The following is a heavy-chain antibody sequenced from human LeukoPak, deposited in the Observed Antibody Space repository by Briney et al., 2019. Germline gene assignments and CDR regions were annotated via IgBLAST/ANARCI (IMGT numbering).Heavy chain of an antibody. Sequence: PSQTLSLTCTVSGGSISSSSGNCWTWVRQPPEKGLEWIGEIYHSGSTNYNPSLKSRVTILLDKSKNQFSLKLSSVTAADTAVYYCARNGGNSDFDYWGQGTLVTVSS. CDR3: ARNGGNSDFDY. V-gene: IGHV4-4*02. J-gene: IGHJ4*02. D-gene: IGHD4-23*01. CDR1: GGSISSSSGNC. CDR2: IYHSGST.